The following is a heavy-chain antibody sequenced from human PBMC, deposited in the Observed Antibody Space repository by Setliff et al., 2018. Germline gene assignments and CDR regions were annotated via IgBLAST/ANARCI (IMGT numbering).Heavy chain of an antibody. D-gene: IGHD3-3*01. Sequence: PGGSLRLSCAASGFTFSSYWMSWVRQAPGKGLEWVANIKQDGSEKYYVDSVKGRFTISRDNAKNSLYLQMNSLRAEDTAVYYCARDYIDSTYYDFWSGYPYYYYMDVWGKGTTVTVSS. CDR2: IKQDGSEK. V-gene: IGHV3-7*01. J-gene: IGHJ6*03. CDR3: ARDYIDSTYYDFWSGYPYYYYMDV. CDR1: GFTFSSYW.